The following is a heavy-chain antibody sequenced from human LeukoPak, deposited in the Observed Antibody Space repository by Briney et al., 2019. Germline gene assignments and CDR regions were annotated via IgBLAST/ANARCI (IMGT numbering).Heavy chain of an antibody. CDR2: IYPGDSDT. V-gene: IGHV5-51*07. Sequence: GESLKISCKGSGYSFTSQWIGWVHQMPGKGLEWMGIIYPGDSDTRYSPSFQGQVIISADKSINTAYLQWSSLKASDTAVYYCARQLAYYDSSGYPEYYFDYWGQGTLVTVSS. CDR1: GYSFTSQW. J-gene: IGHJ4*02. CDR3: ARQLAYYDSSGYPEYYFDY. D-gene: IGHD3-22*01.